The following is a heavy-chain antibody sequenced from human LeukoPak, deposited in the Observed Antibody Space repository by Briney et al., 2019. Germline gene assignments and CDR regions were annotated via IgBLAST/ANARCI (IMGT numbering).Heavy chain of an antibody. Sequence: PSETLSLTCTVSGVSISGYYWSWIGQRPGSGLEGIGYIYYSGSSNYNPSLKSRVTISVDTSKNQFALNLTSVTAADTAEYYCARDSPMVRGLIGYFDLWGRGTLVTVSS. D-gene: IGHD3-10*01. V-gene: IGHV4-59*01. J-gene: IGHJ2*01. CDR2: IYYSGSS. CDR3: ARDSPMVRGLIGYFDL. CDR1: GVSISGYY.